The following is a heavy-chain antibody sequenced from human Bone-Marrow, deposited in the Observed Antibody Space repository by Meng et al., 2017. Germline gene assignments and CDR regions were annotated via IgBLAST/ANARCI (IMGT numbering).Heavy chain of an antibody. D-gene: IGHD6-13*01. CDR2: IKQDGSEK. V-gene: IGHV3-7*01. CDR3: ARDGVSSSWYMGLCAFDI. J-gene: IGHJ3*02. Sequence: GGPLRLSCAASGFTFSSYWMSWVRQAPGKGLEWVANIKQDGSEKYYVDSVKGRFTISRDNAKNSLYLQMNSLRAEDTAVYYCARDGVSSSWYMGLCAFDIWGQGTMVTVSS. CDR1: GFTFSSYW.